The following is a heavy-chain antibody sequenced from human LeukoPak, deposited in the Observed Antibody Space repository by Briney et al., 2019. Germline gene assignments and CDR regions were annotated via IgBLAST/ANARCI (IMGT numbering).Heavy chain of an antibody. CDR2: INHSGST. V-gene: IGHV4-34*01. Sequence: KSSETLSLTCAVYGGSFSGYYWSWIRQPPGKGLEWIGEINHSGSTNYNPSLKSRVTISVDTSKNQFSLKLSSVTAADTAVYYCARGLREMATLRPPYYMDVWGKGTTVTVSS. CDR3: ARGLREMATLRPPYYMDV. D-gene: IGHD5-24*01. J-gene: IGHJ6*03. CDR1: GGSFSGYY.